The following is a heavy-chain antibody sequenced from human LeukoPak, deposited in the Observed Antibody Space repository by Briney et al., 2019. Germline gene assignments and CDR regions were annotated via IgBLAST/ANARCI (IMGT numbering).Heavy chain of an antibody. Sequence: GGSLSLSCAASGFTFSSYSMNWVRQPPGKGLEWVSSMSSSSSYIYYADSVKGRFTISRDNAKNSLYLQMNSLRGEDTAVYYCAREDSTYYYDSSGQRRAFDIWGQGTMVTVSS. J-gene: IGHJ3*02. CDR1: GFTFSSYS. CDR2: MSSSSSYI. V-gene: IGHV3-21*01. D-gene: IGHD3-22*01. CDR3: AREDSTYYYDSSGQRRAFDI.